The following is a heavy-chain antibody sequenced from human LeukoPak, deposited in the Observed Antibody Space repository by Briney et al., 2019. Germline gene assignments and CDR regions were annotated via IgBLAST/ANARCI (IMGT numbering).Heavy chain of an antibody. J-gene: IGHJ4*02. CDR3: AMGVVVVPAAMGIDY. Sequence: SVKVSCKASGGTFSSYAISWVRQAPGQGLEWMGGIIPIFGTANYAQKFQGRVTITADESTSTAYMELSSLRSEDTAVYYCAMGVVVVPAAMGIDYWGQGTLVTVSS. D-gene: IGHD2-2*01. V-gene: IGHV1-69*13. CDR1: GGTFSSYA. CDR2: IIPIFGTA.